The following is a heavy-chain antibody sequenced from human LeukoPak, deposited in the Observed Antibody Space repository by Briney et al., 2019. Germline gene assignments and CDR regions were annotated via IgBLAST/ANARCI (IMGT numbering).Heavy chain of an antibody. D-gene: IGHD6-6*01. J-gene: IGHJ3*02. Sequence: SETLSLTCAVYGGSFSGYYWSWIRQPPGKGLEWIGEINHSGNTNYNPSLKSRATISIDTSKNQFSLKLSSVTAADTAVYYCARGYSTSSTAFDIWGQGTMVTVSS. CDR1: GGSFSGYY. CDR2: INHSGNT. CDR3: ARGYSTSSTAFDI. V-gene: IGHV4-34*01.